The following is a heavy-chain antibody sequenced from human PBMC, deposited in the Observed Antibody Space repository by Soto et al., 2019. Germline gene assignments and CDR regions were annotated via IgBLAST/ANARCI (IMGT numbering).Heavy chain of an antibody. J-gene: IGHJ5*02. CDR2: INHSVST. CDR1: GGSFSSYY. D-gene: IGHD6-13*01. Sequence: QVQLQQWGAGLLKPSETLSLTCAVYGGSFSSYYWNWIRHSPGKGLEWIGEINHSVSTNYNPSLESRVTTSVDRSKNQFSLRLSSVTAADTAVYYCARGRRQQLVRSQYDWFDPWGQGILVTVSS. CDR3: ARGRRQQLVRSQYDWFDP. V-gene: IGHV4-34*01.